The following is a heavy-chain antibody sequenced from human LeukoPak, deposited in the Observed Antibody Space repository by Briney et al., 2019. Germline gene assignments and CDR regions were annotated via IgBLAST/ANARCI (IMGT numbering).Heavy chain of an antibody. Sequence: SETLSLTCTVSGGSISSYYWSWIRQPPGKGLEWIGYIYYSESTNYNPSLKSRVTISVDTSKNQFSLKLSSVTAADTAVYYCATRHSIGYYASPAPFDIWGQGTMVTVSS. V-gene: IGHV4-59*01. J-gene: IGHJ3*02. CDR2: IYYSEST. CDR1: GGSISSYY. CDR3: ATRHSIGYYASPAPFDI. D-gene: IGHD3-22*01.